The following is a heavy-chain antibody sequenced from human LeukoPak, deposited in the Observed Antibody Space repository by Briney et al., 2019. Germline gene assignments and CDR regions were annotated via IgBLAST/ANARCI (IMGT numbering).Heavy chain of an antibody. CDR3: ARDRRDSSRKFFYYYGMDV. CDR2: IYYSGST. V-gene: IGHV4-59*01. CDR1: GGSISSYY. D-gene: IGHD6-13*01. J-gene: IGHJ6*02. Sequence: PSETLSLTCTVSGGSISSYYWSWIRQPPGKGLEWIGYIYYSGSTNYNPSLKSRVTISVDTSKNQFSLRLTSVTAADTAVYYCARDRRDSSRKFFYYYGMDVWGQGTTVTVSS.